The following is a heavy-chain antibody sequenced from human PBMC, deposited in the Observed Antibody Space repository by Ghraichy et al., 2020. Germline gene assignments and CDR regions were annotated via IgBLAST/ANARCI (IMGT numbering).Heavy chain of an antibody. V-gene: IGHV1-69*13. J-gene: IGHJ5*02. CDR2: IIPIFGTA. CDR1: RAHVSSYA. Sequence: SVKVSCKTARAHVSSYAISWEREGPGQGLEWMGGIIPIFGTANYAQKFQGRVTITADESTSTAYMELSSLRSEDTAVYYCARAMVYDSSGYSPFDPWGQGTLVTVSS. D-gene: IGHD3-22*01. CDR3: ARAMVYDSSGYSPFDP.